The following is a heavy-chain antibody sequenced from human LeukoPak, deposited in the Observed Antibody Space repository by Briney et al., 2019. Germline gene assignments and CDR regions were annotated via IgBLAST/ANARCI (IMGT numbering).Heavy chain of an antibody. D-gene: IGHD6-13*01. CDR3: ARGIPATGTTCFDY. V-gene: IGHV3-33*01. Sequence: GGSLRLSCAASGFIFSNHVMHWVRQAPDKGLEWVAVIWYDGRTKYYADSVRGRFIISRDNSDNTLHLQVTSLRAEDTAVYYCARGIPATGTTCFDYWGQGTLLTVSS. J-gene: IGHJ4*02. CDR2: IWYDGRTK. CDR1: GFIFSNHV.